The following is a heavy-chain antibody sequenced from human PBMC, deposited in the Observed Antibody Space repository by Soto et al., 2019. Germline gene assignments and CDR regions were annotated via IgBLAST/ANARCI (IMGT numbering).Heavy chain of an antibody. CDR3: VGEETAWALGYGLGP. J-gene: IGHJ6*01. Sequence: GGSLRLSCAASGFTFSSSSIHWVRQAPRRGLEWVSAITRNRDIYYADSVKGRFTISRDNAKDSVSLHMDSLSAEDTAFYYCVGEETAWALGYGLGPCGRGTTVTIAS. D-gene: IGHD2-21*02. V-gene: IGHV3-21*01. CDR1: GFTFSSSS. CDR2: ITRNRDI.